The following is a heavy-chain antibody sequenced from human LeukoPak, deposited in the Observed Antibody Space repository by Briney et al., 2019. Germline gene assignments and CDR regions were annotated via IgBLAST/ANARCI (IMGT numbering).Heavy chain of an antibody. J-gene: IGHJ4*02. D-gene: IGHD2-2*01. V-gene: IGHV1-69*13. CDR2: NIPIFGTA. Sequence: SVKVSCKASGGTFSSYAISWVRQAPGQGLEWMGGNIPIFGTANYAQKFQGRVTITADESTSTAYMELSSLRSEDTAVYYCGSFDEYCSSTSRYSKWGQGTLVTVSS. CDR1: GGTFSSYA. CDR3: GSFDEYCSSTSRYSK.